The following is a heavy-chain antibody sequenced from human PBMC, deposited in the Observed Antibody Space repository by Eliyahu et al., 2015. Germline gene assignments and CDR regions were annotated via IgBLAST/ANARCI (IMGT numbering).Heavy chain of an antibody. V-gene: IGHV1-18*01. Sequence: QVQLVQSGDEVKKPGASVKVSCKASGYTFRNYDXXWVRQAPGQGPEWIGWISAYXGNTNFAQKLQGRVTLTTDTPTGTAYMELRSLKSDDTAVYYCAREGYDHVWGSYRRRLRYFDYWGQGTLVTVSS. CDR1: GYTFRNYD. J-gene: IGHJ4*02. D-gene: IGHD3-16*02. CDR2: ISAYXGNT. CDR3: AREGYDHVWGSYRRRLRYFDY.